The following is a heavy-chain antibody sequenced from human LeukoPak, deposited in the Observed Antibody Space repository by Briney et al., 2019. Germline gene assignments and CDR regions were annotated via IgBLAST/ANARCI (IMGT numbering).Heavy chain of an antibody. D-gene: IGHD5-12*01. CDR2: IYYSGST. CDR1: GGSISSGGYY. V-gene: IGHV4-31*02. J-gene: IGHJ4*02. CDR3: ARERYSGYDWPFDY. Sequence: SETLSLTWTVSGGSISSGGYYWSWIRRHPGKGLEWIGYIYYSGSTYYNPSLKSRVTISVDTSKNQFSLKLSSVTAADTAVYYCARERYSGYDWPFDYWGQGTLVTVSS.